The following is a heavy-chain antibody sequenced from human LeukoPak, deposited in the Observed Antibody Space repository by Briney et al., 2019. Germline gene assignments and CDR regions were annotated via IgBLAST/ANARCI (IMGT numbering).Heavy chain of an antibody. CDR3: ARDGGHSTDLDY. V-gene: IGHV3-7*01. CDR2: IKQDGRER. Sequence: PGGSLRLSCATSGFTFSRHWMTWVGQAPGKGPEGGANIKQDGRERYYVHSVKGRFTISRDNANNSLYLQMTSLRAEDTAVYYCARDGGHSTDLDYWGQGILVTVSS. D-gene: IGHD2-8*02. J-gene: IGHJ4*02. CDR1: GFTFSRHW.